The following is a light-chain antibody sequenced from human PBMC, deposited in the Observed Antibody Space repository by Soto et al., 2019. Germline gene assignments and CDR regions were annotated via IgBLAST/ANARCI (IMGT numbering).Light chain of an antibody. CDR2: KAS. Sequence: DIQMTQSPSTLSASVGDRVTITCRASQSISSWLAWYQQKPGKAPKLLIYKASSLESGVPSRFSGSGSGTEFNLTISSLQPDDFATYYCQQYNSYHSFGGGTKVEIK. CDR1: QSISSW. J-gene: IGKJ4*01. V-gene: IGKV1-5*03. CDR3: QQYNSYHS.